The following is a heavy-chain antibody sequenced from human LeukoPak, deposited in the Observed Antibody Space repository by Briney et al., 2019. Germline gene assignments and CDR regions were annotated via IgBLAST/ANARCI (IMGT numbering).Heavy chain of an antibody. D-gene: IGHD4-23*01. Sequence: SETLSLTCTVSGGSISSDSYYWSWIRQPAGKGLEWIGRIYTSGSTNYNPSLKSRVTMSVDTSKNQFSLKLSSVTAADTAVYYCARDLWNYGGPPGYWGQGTLVTVSS. J-gene: IGHJ4*02. V-gene: IGHV4-61*02. CDR2: IYTSGST. CDR1: GGSISSDSYY. CDR3: ARDLWNYGGPPGY.